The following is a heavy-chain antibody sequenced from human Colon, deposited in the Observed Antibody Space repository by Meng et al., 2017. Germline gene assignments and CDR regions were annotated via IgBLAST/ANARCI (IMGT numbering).Heavy chain of an antibody. CDR1: GYSIGSGYY. CDR3: VRESTSIACSPPHY. Sequence: SETLSLTCTVPGYSIGSGYYWGWIRQPPGKGLEWIGCIFHSVTTYYNPSLNTRFTMSVDTSKNQFSLKLSSATAADAAAYYCVRESTSIACSPPHYWGQGPLVTVSS. V-gene: IGHV4-38-2*02. D-gene: IGHD3-10*02. CDR2: IFHSVTT. J-gene: IGHJ4*02.